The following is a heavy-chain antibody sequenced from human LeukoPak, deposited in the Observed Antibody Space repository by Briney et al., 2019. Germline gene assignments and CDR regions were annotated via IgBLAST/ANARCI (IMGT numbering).Heavy chain of an antibody. J-gene: IGHJ4*02. CDR1: GFTFSSYA. CDR2: IYYSGST. V-gene: IGHV4-31*02. Sequence: LRLSCAASGFTFSSYAMSWVRQHPGKGLEWIGYIYYSGSTYYNPSLKSRVTISVDTSKNQFSLKLSSVTAADTAVYYCARSGGDYGDYFVDYWGQGTLVTVSS. D-gene: IGHD4-17*01. CDR3: ARSGGDYGDYFVDY.